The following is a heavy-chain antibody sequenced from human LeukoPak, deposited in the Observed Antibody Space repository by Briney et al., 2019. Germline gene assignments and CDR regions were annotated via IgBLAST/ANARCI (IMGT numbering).Heavy chain of an antibody. J-gene: IGHJ4*02. CDR3: ARAHSSGLYDYFDS. CDR2: ISYDGSNK. D-gene: IGHD6-19*01. Sequence: GGSLRLSCAASGFTFSRYAMHWVRQAPGKGLEWAAVISYDGSNKNCADSVRGRFTVSRGNSKNTLYLQMNSLRLEDTAVYYCARAHSSGLYDYFDSWGQGTLVTVSS. V-gene: IGHV3-30-3*01. CDR1: GFTFSRYA.